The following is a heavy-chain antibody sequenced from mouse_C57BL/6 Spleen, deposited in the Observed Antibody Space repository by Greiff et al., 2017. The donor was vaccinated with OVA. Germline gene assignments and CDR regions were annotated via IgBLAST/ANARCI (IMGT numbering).Heavy chain of an antibody. V-gene: IGHV1-52*01. J-gene: IGHJ2*01. CDR1: GYTFTSYW. CDR3: TTGRAVLQVY. Sequence: QVQLQQPGAELVRPGSSVKLSCKASGYTFTSYWMHWVKQRPIQGLEWIGNIDPSDSETHYNQKFKDKATLTVDKSSSTAYMQLSSLTSEDTAVYYCTTGRAVLQVYWGQGTTLTVSS. CDR2: IDPSDSET. D-gene: IGHD1-1*01.